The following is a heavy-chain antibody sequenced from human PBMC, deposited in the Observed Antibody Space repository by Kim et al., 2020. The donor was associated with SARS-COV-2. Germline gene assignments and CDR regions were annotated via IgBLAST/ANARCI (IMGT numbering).Heavy chain of an antibody. V-gene: IGHV3-30*04. D-gene: IGHD6-13*01. CDR2: ISYDGSNK. Sequence: GGSLRLSCAASGFTFSSYAMHWVRQAPGKGLEWVAVISYDGSNKYYADSVKGRFTISRDNSKNTLYLQMNSLRAEDTAVYYCARDGGSSWYSSYYYGMDV. J-gene: IGHJ6*01. CDR1: GFTFSSYA. CDR3: ARDGGSSWYSSYYYGMDV.